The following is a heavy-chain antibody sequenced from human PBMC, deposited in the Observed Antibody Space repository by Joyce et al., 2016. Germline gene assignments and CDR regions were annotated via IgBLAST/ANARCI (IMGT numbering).Heavy chain of an antibody. V-gene: IGHV3-30*18. CDR3: AKDQWSQRRGYYYGMDV. Sequence: VQLEESGGGVVKPGGSLRLACVASGITFSPFGFYWVRQAPGKGVEGVAVMSFDESNKFYGDSGKGRFTMSRDTSKNTVYLQMNSLRSDDTAVDYCAKDQWSQRRGYYYGMDVWGQGITVTVSS. D-gene: IGHD5-12*01. CDR2: MSFDESNK. CDR1: GITFSPFG. J-gene: IGHJ6*02.